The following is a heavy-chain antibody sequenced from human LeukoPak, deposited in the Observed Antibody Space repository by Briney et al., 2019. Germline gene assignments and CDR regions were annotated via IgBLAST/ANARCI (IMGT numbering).Heavy chain of an antibody. V-gene: IGHV3-11*04. D-gene: IGHD6-19*01. J-gene: IGHJ6*03. Sequence: GGSLRLSCAASGFTFSDYYMSWIRQAPGKGLEWVSYISSSGSTIYYADSVKGRFTISRDNAENSLYLQMNSLRDEDTAVYYCARDPYSGGYGAYYYYYMDVWGKGTTVTVSS. CDR2: ISSSGSTI. CDR1: GFTFSDYY. CDR3: ARDPYSGGYGAYYYYYMDV.